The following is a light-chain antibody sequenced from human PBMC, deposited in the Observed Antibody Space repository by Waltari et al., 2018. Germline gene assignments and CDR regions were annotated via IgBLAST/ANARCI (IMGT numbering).Light chain of an antibody. V-gene: IGKV1-5*03. CDR2: RAS. Sequence: IQMTQSPSTLSASVGDRATITCRASQSISTWLAWYQQKPGKAPKLLIYRASSLESGVPSRFSGSGSGTEFTLTISSLQPDDFATYYCQQYNSDSRTFGQGTKVEIK. CDR1: QSISTW. J-gene: IGKJ1*01. CDR3: QQYNSDSRT.